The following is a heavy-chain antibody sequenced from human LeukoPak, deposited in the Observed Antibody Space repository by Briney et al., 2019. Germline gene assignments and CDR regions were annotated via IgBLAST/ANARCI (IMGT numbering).Heavy chain of an antibody. CDR1: GGSISSSSYY. J-gene: IGHJ6*03. Sequence: SETLSLTCTVSGGSISSSSYYWGWIRQPPGMGLEWIVSIYYSGSTYYNPSLKSRVTISVDTSKNQFSLKLSSVTAADTAVYYCARGPSSSPPYYYYYYMDVWGKGTTVTVSS. D-gene: IGHD6-6*01. V-gene: IGHV4-39*07. CDR3: ARGPSSSPPYYYYYYMDV. CDR2: IYYSGST.